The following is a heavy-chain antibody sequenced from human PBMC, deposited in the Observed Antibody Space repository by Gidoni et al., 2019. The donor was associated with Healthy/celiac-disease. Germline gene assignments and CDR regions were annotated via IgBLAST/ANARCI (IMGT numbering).Heavy chain of an antibody. Sequence: EVQLVDSGGGLVKPGGSLRLSCSASGFTLCTAWITWVRQAPGKGRAWVGRIKSKTDGGTTDYAAPVKGRFTISRDDSKNTLYLQMNSLKTEDTAVYYCTTDKFGVVNLYYYYGMDVWGQGTTVTVSS. D-gene: IGHD3-3*01. CDR2: IKSKTDGGTT. CDR3: TTDKFGVVNLYYYYGMDV. J-gene: IGHJ6*02. CDR1: GFTLCTAW. V-gene: IGHV3-15*07.